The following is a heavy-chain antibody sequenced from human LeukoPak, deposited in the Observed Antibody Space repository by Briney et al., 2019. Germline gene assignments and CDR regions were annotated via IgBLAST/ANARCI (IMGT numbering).Heavy chain of an antibody. D-gene: IGHD3-10*01. CDR2: IYSGDNT. V-gene: IGHV3-53*01. J-gene: IGHJ6*03. CDR3: ARHGSITMVRGRLRYFYMDV. CDR1: GFTVSSSY. Sequence: GGSLRLSCAASGFTVSSSYMSWVRQAPGKGLEWVSVIYSGDNTFYADSVKGRFTISRDNSKNTLYLQMNSLRAEDTAVYYCARHGSITMVRGRLRYFYMDVWGKGTTVTISS.